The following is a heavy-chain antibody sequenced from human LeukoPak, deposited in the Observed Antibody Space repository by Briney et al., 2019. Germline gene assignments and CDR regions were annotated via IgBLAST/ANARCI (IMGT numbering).Heavy chain of an antibody. D-gene: IGHD6-6*01. V-gene: IGHV6-1*01. J-gene: IGHJ4*02. CDR3: ARGKYTSFDN. CDR1: GDSIFANNVA. Sequence: SQTLSLTCAISGDSIFANNVAWNWIRQSPSRGLEWLGRTYYRSKWSFDYAVSVKGRITINADTSKNQFSLQLSSVTPEDTAVYYCARGKYTSFDNWGQGTLVTVSS. CDR2: TYYRSKWSF.